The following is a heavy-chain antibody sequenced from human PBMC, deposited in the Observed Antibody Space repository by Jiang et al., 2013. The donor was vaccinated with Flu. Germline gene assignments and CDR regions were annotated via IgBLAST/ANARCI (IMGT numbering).Heavy chain of an antibody. CDR2: ISGSGDAI. D-gene: IGHD4-17*01. V-gene: IGHV3-11*01. CDR3: ARDRWFGDYLGTWFDP. Sequence: VQLVESGGGLVKPGGSLRLSCAASGFTFSASYMSWIRQTPGKGLEWVSYISGSGDAIYYADSLKGRFTISRDNAKNSLYLQMSSLRAEDTAMYYCARDRWFGDYLGTWFDPWGQGTLVTVSS. CDR1: GFTFSASY. J-gene: IGHJ5*02.